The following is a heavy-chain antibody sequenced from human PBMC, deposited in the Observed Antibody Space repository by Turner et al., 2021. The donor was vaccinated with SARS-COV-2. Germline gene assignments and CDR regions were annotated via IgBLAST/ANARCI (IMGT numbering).Heavy chain of an antibody. V-gene: IGHV1-46*01. D-gene: IGHD2-8*02. Sequence: QVQLVQSGAEVKKPGASVKVSCKASGYTFSSFYMPWVRQAPGQGLEWMGIINPSGGSTSYAQKFQGRVTMTRDTSTSTVYMELSSLRSEDTAVYYCASSLPAPGGVPGRLDYWGQGTLVTVSS. CDR3: ASSLPAPGGVPGRLDY. CDR2: INPSGGST. J-gene: IGHJ4*02. CDR1: GYTFSSFY.